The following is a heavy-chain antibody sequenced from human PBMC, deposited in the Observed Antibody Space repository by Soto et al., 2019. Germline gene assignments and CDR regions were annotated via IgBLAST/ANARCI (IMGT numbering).Heavy chain of an antibody. CDR2: ISAYNGNT. V-gene: IGHV1-18*01. Sequence: ASVKVSCKASGYTFTSYGISWVRQAPGQGLEWMGWISAYNGNTNYAQKLQGRVTMTTDTSTSTAYMELRSLRSDDTAVYYCARDPTYYDFCSGYYTGLLGWFDPWGQGTLVTVSS. D-gene: IGHD3-3*01. CDR1: GYTFTSYG. CDR3: ARDPTYYDFCSGYYTGLLGWFDP. J-gene: IGHJ5*02.